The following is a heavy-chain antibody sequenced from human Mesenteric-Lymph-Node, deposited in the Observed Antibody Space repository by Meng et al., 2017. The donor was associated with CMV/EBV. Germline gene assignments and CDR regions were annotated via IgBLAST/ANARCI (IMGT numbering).Heavy chain of an antibody. Sequence: GESLKISCAASGFTFSSYWMHWVRQAPGKGLVWVSRINSDGSSTSYADSVKGRFTISRDNAKNTLYLQMNSLRAEDTAVYYCASCRDGYNCGFASGYWGQGTLVTVSS. V-gene: IGHV3-74*01. J-gene: IGHJ4*02. CDR1: GFTFSSYW. CDR2: INSDGSST. D-gene: IGHD5-24*01. CDR3: ASCRDGYNCGFASGY.